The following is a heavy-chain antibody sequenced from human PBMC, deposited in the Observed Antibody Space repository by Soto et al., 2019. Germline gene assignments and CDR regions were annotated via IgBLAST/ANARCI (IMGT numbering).Heavy chain of an antibody. CDR2: ISATGGGT. Sequence: PGGSLRLSCAASGFKFSNYAMSWVRQAPGKGLEWVSLISATGGGTYYADSVKGQFTISRDNSHNTLYLQVHSLTAEDTAVYYCAKDRRAGGNSAFYFDFWRQGAQVTVSS. D-gene: IGHD3-16*01. V-gene: IGHV3-23*01. CDR1: GFKFSNYA. CDR3: AKDRRAGGNSAFYFDF. J-gene: IGHJ4*02.